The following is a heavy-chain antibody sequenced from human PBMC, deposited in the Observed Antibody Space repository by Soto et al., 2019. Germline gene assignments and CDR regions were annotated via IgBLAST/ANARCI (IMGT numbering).Heavy chain of an antibody. CDR2: ISPGSRYP. Sequence: GGSLRLSCAGSGFAFGDSYMIWIRQAPGKGLEWLSYISPGSRYPAYADSVKGRFTISRDNAKRSLYLQMMSLTAEDTAIYYCVRGGGGGLFDPWGQGTMVTVSS. CDR3: VRGGGGGLFDP. D-gene: IGHD2-15*01. CDR1: GFAFGDSY. J-gene: IGHJ5*02. V-gene: IGHV3-11*06.